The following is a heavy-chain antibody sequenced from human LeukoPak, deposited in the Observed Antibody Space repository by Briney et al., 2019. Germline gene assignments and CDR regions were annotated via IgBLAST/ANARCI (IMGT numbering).Heavy chain of an antibody. D-gene: IGHD6-6*01. Sequence: PSETLSLTCAVQGESFSAYFWSWIRQVPGRRLEWIGEIDHRGSSNYNPPLKSRATISVDTSKNHFSLSLTSVTAADTAVYYCATRSSTLAAARCFDDWGQGTVVTVSS. J-gene: IGHJ4*03. CDR3: ATRSSTLAAARCFDD. CDR1: GESFSAYF. CDR2: IDHRGSS. V-gene: IGHV4-34*01.